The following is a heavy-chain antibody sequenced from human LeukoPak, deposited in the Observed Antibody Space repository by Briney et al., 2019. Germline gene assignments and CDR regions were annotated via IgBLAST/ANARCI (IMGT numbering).Heavy chain of an antibody. CDR2: IYHSGST. CDR3: ARHVDIVATTYFDY. J-gene: IGHJ4*02. Sequence: PSETLSLTCSVSHYSITSGYYWGWIRQPPGKGLEWIGNIYHSGSTFYNPSLKSRVTISVDASKNQFSLKLSSVTAADTAVYYCARHVDIVATTYFDYWGQGTLVTVSS. D-gene: IGHD5-12*01. V-gene: IGHV4-38-2*01. CDR1: HYSITSGYY.